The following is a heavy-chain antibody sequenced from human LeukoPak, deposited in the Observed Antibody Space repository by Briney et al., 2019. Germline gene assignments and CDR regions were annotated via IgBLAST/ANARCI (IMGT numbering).Heavy chain of an antibody. D-gene: IGHD4-17*01. CDR1: GGSFSGYY. Sequence: SETLSLTCAVYGGSFSGYYWSWIRQPPGKGLEWIGEINHSGSTNYNPSLKSRVTISVDTSKNQFSLKLSSVTAADTAVYYCARQMPWRDDYGDYAYYFDYWGQGTLVTVSS. V-gene: IGHV4-34*01. CDR2: INHSGST. J-gene: IGHJ4*02. CDR3: ARQMPWRDDYGDYAYYFDY.